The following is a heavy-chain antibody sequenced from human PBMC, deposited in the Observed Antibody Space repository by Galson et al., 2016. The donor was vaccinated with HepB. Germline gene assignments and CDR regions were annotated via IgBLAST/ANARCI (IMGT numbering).Heavy chain of an antibody. J-gene: IGHJ4*02. V-gene: IGHV3-48*02. CDR3: ARPSHEGFGELPFNTFDY. D-gene: IGHD3-16*02. Sequence: SLRLSCAASGFTFRTYTMNWVRQAPGKGLEWVSSISSSGRTIFYADSVKGRFTISRDNAKSSLYLQMNSLRDEDTAVYYCARPSHEGFGELPFNTFDYWGQGTLVTVSS. CDR1: GFTFRTYT. CDR2: ISSSGRTI.